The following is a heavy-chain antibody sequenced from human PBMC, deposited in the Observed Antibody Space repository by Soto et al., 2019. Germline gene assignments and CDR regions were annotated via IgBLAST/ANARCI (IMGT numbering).Heavy chain of an antibody. CDR2: IKQDGSEK. V-gene: IGHV3-7*03. J-gene: IGHJ4*02. Sequence: PGGSLRLSCAASGFTFSSYWRSWVRQAPGKGLEWVANIKQDGSEKYYVDSVKGRFTISRDNAKNSLYLQMNSLRAEDTAVYYCARDRYYDSSGYYCCWGQGTLVTVYS. CDR3: ARDRYYDSSGYYCC. D-gene: IGHD3-22*01. CDR1: GFTFSSYW.